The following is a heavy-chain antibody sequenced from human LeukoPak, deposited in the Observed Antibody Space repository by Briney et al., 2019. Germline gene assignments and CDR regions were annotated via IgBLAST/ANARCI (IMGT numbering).Heavy chain of an antibody. CDR3: TGLVGRYSSGLYYYYFDY. J-gene: IGHJ4*02. CDR1: GDSINSLDL. CDR2: MYLSGTT. D-gene: IGHD3-22*01. Sequence: SETLSLTCTVSGDSINSLDLWSWVRQPPGKGLEWIGEMYLSGTTHSNPSVKSRVTISIDKSKNQFFLNLSSVTAADTAVYYCTGLVGRYSSGLYYYYFDYWGQGTLVAVSS. V-gene: IGHV4-4*02.